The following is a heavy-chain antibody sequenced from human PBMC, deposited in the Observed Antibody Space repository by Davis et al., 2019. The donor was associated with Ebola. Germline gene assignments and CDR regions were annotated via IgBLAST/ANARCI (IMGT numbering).Heavy chain of an antibody. D-gene: IGHD6-13*01. J-gene: IGHJ6*02. Sequence: GESLKISCAASGFTFSSYAMSWVRQAPGKGLEWVSAISGSGGSTYYADSVKGRFTISRDNSKNTLYLQMNSLRAEDTAVYYCAKEGGSSSWEPYYYYGMDVWGQGTTVTVSS. CDR3: AKEGGSSSWEPYYYYGMDV. CDR2: ISGSGGST. V-gene: IGHV3-23*01. CDR1: GFTFSSYA.